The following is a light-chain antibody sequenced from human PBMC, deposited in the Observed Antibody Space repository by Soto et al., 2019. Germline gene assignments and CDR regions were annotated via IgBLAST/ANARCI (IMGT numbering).Light chain of an antibody. CDR1: QYISRW. V-gene: IGKV1-5*01. Sequence: DIQMTQPPPTLPASAGDRVTITCRASQYISRWLAWYQQKPGTAPVLLIYDACASQGGVPSRFSGTGSGTEFTITSLNLQPEDFATYYCQHYSAYYSFGQGTKVDI. J-gene: IGKJ2*03. CDR3: QHYSAYYS. CDR2: DAC.